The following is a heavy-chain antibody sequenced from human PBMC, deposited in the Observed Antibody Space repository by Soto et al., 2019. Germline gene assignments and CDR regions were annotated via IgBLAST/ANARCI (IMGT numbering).Heavy chain of an antibody. D-gene: IGHD5-12*01. V-gene: IGHV4-59*01. CDR1: GGSISSYY. J-gene: IGHJ4*02. CDR2: IYYSGST. CDR3: ARSGYDPDLDY. Sequence: SETLSLTCTVSGGSISSYYWSWIRQPPGKGLEWIGYIYYSGSTNYNPSLKSRVTISVDTSKNQFSLKLSSVTAADTAVYYCARSGYDPDLDYWGQGTLVTVSS.